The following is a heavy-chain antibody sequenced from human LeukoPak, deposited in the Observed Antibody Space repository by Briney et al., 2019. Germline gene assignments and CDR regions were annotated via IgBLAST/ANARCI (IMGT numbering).Heavy chain of an antibody. CDR1: GGSISSGGYS. D-gene: IGHD6-6*01. CDR2: IYHSGST. V-gene: IGHV4-30-2*01. Sequence: SETLSLTCAVSGGSISSGGYSWSWIRQPPGKGLEWIGYIYHSGSTYYNPSLKSRVTISVDRSKNQFSLKLSSVTATDTAVYYCARTSIAARRANAFDIWGQGTMVTVSS. CDR3: ARTSIAARRANAFDI. J-gene: IGHJ3*02.